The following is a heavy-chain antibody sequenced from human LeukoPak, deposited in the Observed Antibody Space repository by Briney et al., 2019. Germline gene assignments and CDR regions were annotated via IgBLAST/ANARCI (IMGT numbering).Heavy chain of an antibody. CDR2: ISVRSNYI. CDR1: GYTYSSDS. D-gene: IGHD3-22*01. CDR3: VRLRRNHDTSGFYYYYDF. V-gene: IGHV3-21*01. Sequence: GGSLRLSYADSGYTYSSDSINWVRQAPGKGLEWVSSISVRSNYIYYADSVRGRFRISRDDARDSLYLQMNSLRAEDTAVYYCVRLRRNHDTSGFYYYYDFWGQGTLVTVSS. J-gene: IGHJ4*02.